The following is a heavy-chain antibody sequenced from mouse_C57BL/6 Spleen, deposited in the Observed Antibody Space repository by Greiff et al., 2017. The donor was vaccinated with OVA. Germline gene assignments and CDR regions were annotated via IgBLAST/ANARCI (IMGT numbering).Heavy chain of an antibody. D-gene: IGHD4-1*01. CDR2: INPNSGST. Sequence: QVQLQQPGAELVKPGASVKLSCKASGYTFTSYWMHWVKQRPGQGLEWIGMINPNSGSTNYNEKFKSKAPLTVDKSSSTASMQLSSLTSEDSAVYYCATSGTVAYWGQGTLVTVSA. CDR1: GYTFTSYW. J-gene: IGHJ3*01. CDR3: ATSGTVAY. V-gene: IGHV1-64*01.